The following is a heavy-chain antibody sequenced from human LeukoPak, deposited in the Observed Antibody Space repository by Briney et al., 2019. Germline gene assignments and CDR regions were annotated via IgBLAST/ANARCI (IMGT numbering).Heavy chain of an antibody. J-gene: IGHJ4*02. CDR2: IRSKAYGGAT. Sequence: GRSLRLSCTASGFTFGDYAISWVRQAPGKGLGWVGFIRSKAYGGATEYGASVKGRFTISRDDSKSIAYLQMNSLKTEDTAVYYCTRDILTGYYQPDYWGQGTLVSVSS. V-gene: IGHV3-49*04. D-gene: IGHD3-9*01. CDR1: GFTFGDYA. CDR3: TRDILTGYYQPDY.